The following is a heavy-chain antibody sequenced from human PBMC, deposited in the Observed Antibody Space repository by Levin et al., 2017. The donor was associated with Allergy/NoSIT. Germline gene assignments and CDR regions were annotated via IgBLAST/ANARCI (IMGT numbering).Heavy chain of an antibody. CDR1: GFTFSSYG. Sequence: GESLKISCAASGFTFSSYGMHWVRQAPGKGLEWVAVISYDGSNKYYADSVKGRFTISRDNSKNTLYLQMNSLRAEDTAVYYCAKAPAKGAAAGRVGYYYYGMDVWGQGTTVTVSS. V-gene: IGHV3-30*18. J-gene: IGHJ6*02. D-gene: IGHD6-13*01. CDR2: ISYDGSNK. CDR3: AKAPAKGAAAGRVGYYYYGMDV.